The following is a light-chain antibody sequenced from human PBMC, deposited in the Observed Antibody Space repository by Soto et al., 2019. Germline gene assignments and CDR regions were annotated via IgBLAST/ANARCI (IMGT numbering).Light chain of an antibody. CDR2: EVS. J-gene: IGLJ2*01. CDR1: SSDVGGYNY. CDR3: SSYRTKSSVV. V-gene: IGLV2-14*01. Sequence: QSALTQPASVSGSPGQSITISCTGTSSDVGGYNYVSWYQHHPGKAPKLMIYEVSSRPSGVSNRFFGSKSGNTASPTISGLQTEDEADYFCSSYRTKSSVVFGGGTQLTVL.